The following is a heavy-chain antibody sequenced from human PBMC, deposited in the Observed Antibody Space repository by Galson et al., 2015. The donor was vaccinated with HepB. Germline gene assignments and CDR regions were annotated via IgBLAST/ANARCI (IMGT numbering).Heavy chain of an antibody. V-gene: IGHV3-9*01. J-gene: IGHJ4*02. Sequence: SLRLSCAASGFTFEDYTMHWVRQAPGKGLEWVSGISWNSGYITYADSVKGRFTISRDNAKNSLYLQMNSLRAEDSALYYCAKGYSSSGFDYWGQGTLVTVSS. CDR1: GFTFEDYT. CDR2: ISWNSGYI. D-gene: IGHD6-6*01. CDR3: AKGYSSSGFDY.